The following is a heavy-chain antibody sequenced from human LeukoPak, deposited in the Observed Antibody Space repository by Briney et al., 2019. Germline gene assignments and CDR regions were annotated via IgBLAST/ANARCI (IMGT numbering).Heavy chain of an antibody. Sequence: GESLKISCEGSGYSFTNFWIGWVRQMPGKGLEWMGVISPGDSGIRYSPSFQGQVTISVDKSISTAYLQWSSLKASDSAMYYCAAGGTSAPWGQGTLVTVSS. CDR1: GYSFTNFW. V-gene: IGHV5-51*01. CDR3: AAGGTSAP. J-gene: IGHJ5*02. D-gene: IGHD1/OR15-1a*01. CDR2: ISPGDSGI.